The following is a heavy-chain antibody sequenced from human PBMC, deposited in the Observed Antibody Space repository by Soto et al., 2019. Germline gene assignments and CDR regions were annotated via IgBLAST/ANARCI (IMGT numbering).Heavy chain of an antibody. J-gene: IGHJ5*02. D-gene: IGHD2-8*01. Sequence: LRLSSAASGFTFSSYAMSWVRQAPGKGLEWVSAISGSGGSTYYADSVKGRFTISRDNSKNTLYLQMNSLRAEDTAVYYCAKYLGNGVRYGNWFDPWGQGTLVTVSS. CDR3: AKYLGNGVRYGNWFDP. CDR2: ISGSGGST. CDR1: GFTFSSYA. V-gene: IGHV3-23*01.